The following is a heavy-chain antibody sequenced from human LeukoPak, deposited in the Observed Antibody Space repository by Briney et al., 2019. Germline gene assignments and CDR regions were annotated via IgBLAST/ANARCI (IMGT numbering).Heavy chain of an antibody. D-gene: IGHD6-13*01. CDR3: ASPGIVAAGTDRGFDY. CDR2: IYYSGST. V-gene: IGHV4-59*01. J-gene: IGHJ4*02. Sequence: GSLRLSCAASGFTFSSYGMHWIRQPPGKGLEGIGVIYYSGSTNYNPSLKSRVTISVDTSKNQFSLKLSSVTAADTAVYYCASPGIVAAGTDRGFDYWGQGTLVTVSS. CDR1: GFTFSSYG.